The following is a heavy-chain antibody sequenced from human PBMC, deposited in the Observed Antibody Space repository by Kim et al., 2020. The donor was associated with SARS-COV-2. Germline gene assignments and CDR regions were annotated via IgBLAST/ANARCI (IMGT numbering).Heavy chain of an antibody. Sequence: GGSLRLSCVASGFNFGNSCMSWVRQAPGKGLKWVARIKSPAEDASSAYTAPGKGTFAIDRAASTNTLQLHMHSLNTTATAVYFNTSWLDS. V-gene: IGHV3-15*01. CDR2: IKSPAEDASS. CDR1: GFNFGNSC. CDR3: TSWLDS. J-gene: IGHJ5*01.